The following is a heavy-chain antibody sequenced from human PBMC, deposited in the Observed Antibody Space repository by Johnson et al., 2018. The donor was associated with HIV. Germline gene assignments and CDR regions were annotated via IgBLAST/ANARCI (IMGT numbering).Heavy chain of an antibody. J-gene: IGHJ3*02. CDR1: GFTFSSYA. V-gene: IGHV3-23*04. CDR3: ARGLGAAAGAFDI. D-gene: IGHD6-13*01. CDR2: ISGSGGST. Sequence: EVQLVESGGGVVRPGGSLRLSCAASGFTFSSYAMSWVRQAPGKGLEWVSAISGSGGSTYYADSVKGRFTISRDNSKNTLYLQMNSLRAEDTAVYYCARGLGAAAGAFDIWGQGTMVTVSS.